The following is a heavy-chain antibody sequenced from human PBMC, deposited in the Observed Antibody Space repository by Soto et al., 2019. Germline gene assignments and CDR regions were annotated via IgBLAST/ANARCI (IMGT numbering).Heavy chain of an antibody. D-gene: IGHD4-17*01. V-gene: IGHV3-33*01. CDR1: GFTFSSYA. Sequence: LRLSCAASGFTFSSYAMHWVRQAPGKGLECVAVIWYDGSNKYYADSVKGRFTISRDNSKNTLYLQMNSLRAEDTAVYYCARDRSATTGPLDIWGQGTMVTVSS. CDR2: IWYDGSNK. J-gene: IGHJ3*02. CDR3: ARDRSATTGPLDI.